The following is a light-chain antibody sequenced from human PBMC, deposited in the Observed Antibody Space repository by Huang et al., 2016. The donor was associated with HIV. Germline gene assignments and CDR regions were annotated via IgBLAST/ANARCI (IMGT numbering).Light chain of an antibody. CDR2: AAS. CDR1: QSISNY. J-gene: IGKJ3*01. Sequence: DIQMTQSPSSLSASVGDRVTITCRARQSISNYVNWYQQKPGKAPKLLIYAASSLQSGVPSRFSGSGSGTDFTLTISSLQPEDSAAYYCQQSYSPRTFGPGTKVDIK. CDR3: QQSYSPRT. V-gene: IGKV1-39*01.